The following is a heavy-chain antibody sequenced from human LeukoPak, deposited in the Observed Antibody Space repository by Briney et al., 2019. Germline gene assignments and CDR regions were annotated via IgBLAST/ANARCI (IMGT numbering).Heavy chain of an antibody. Sequence: GASVKVSCKASGYTFTSYGISWVRQAPGQGLEWMGWISAYNGNTIYAQKFQGRVTMTEDTSTDTAYMELSSLRSEDTAVYYCATGTTVTNDAFDIWGQGTMVTVSS. D-gene: IGHD4-11*01. CDR3: ATGTTVTNDAFDI. J-gene: IGHJ3*02. CDR2: ISAYNGNT. V-gene: IGHV1-18*01. CDR1: GYTFTSYG.